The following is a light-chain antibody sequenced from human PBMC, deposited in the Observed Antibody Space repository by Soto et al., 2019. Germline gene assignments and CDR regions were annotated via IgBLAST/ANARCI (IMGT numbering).Light chain of an antibody. V-gene: IGKV3-20*01. CDR3: QQYGSSPPVT. J-gene: IGKJ1*01. CDR1: QGIGDT. Sequence: EVVMRQSPATLSVSPGEGATLSCRASQGIGDTLAWYQHKPGQTPRLLIYDTSTRATGVPTRFSGSGSGTDFTLTISRLEPEDFAVYYCQQYGSSPPVTFGQGTKVDIK. CDR2: DTS.